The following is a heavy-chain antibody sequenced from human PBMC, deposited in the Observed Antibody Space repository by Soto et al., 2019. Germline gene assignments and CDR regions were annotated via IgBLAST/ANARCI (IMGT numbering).Heavy chain of an antibody. J-gene: IGHJ4*02. D-gene: IGHD3-3*01. CDR2: IYYSGST. Sequence: QVQLQESGPGLVKPSQTLSLTCTVSGGSISSGDYYWSWIRQPPGKGLEWIGYIYYSGSTYYNPSLKSRVTISVDTSKNQSSLKLSSVTAADTAVYYCARVGPYYDFWSGPFDYWGQGTLVTVSS. CDR3: ARVGPYYDFWSGPFDY. CDR1: GGSISSGDYY. V-gene: IGHV4-30-4*01.